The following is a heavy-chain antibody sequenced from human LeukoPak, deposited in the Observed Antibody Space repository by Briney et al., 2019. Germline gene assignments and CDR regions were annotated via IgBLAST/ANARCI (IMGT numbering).Heavy chain of an antibody. V-gene: IGHV3-53*01. CDR1: GFTVSSNY. Sequence: PGGSLRLSCAASGFTVSSNYMSWVRQAPGKGLEWVSIIYSGGSTFYADSVKGRFTISRDNSKNTLYLQMNSLRAEDTAVYYCATDTYCGGDCSPGRFEFWGQGTLVTVSS. J-gene: IGHJ4*02. CDR2: IYSGGST. CDR3: ATDTYCGGDCSPGRFEF. D-gene: IGHD2-21*02.